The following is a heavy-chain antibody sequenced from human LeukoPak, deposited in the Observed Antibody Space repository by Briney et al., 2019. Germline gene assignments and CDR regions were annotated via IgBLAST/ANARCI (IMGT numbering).Heavy chain of an antibody. V-gene: IGHV3-33*01. J-gene: IGHJ4*02. CDR1: GFTFSSYG. CDR3: ARDPNYGDYPTHSDY. CDR2: IWYDGSNK. Sequence: GRSLRLSCAASGFTFSSYGMHWVRQAPGKGLEWVAVIWYDGSNKYYADSVKGRFTISRDNSKNTLYLQMNSLRAEDTAVCYCARDPNYGDYPTHSDYWGQGTLVTVSS. D-gene: IGHD4-17*01.